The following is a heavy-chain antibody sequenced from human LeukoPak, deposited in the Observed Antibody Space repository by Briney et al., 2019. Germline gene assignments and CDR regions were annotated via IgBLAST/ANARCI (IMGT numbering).Heavy chain of an antibody. CDR3: ARSKYNWNEHNWFDP. Sequence: GESLRISCKGSGYSFTSYWISWVRQMPGKGLEWMGRIDPSDSYTNYSPSFQGHVTISADKSISTAYLQWSSLKASDTAVYYCARSKYNWNEHNWFDPWGQGTLVTVSS. CDR2: IDPSDSYT. D-gene: IGHD1-1*01. V-gene: IGHV5-10-1*01. J-gene: IGHJ5*02. CDR1: GYSFTSYW.